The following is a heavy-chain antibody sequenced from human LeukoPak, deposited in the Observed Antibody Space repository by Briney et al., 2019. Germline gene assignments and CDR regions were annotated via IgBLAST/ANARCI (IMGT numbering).Heavy chain of an antibody. CDR2: ISGSGNGT. CDR3: AKRTMSAFDS. J-gene: IGHJ4*02. Sequence: GGSLRLSCAASGFTFRTSAMNWVRQAPGKGLEWLCGISGSGNGTYYVDSVKGRLTISRDNSQNMVYLLMNSLTVEDAATYYCAKRTMSAFDSWGQGTLLIVSS. V-gene: IGHV3-23*01. CDR1: GFTFRTSA.